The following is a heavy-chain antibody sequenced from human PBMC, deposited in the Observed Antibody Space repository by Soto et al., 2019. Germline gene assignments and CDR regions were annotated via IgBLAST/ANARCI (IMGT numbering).Heavy chain of an antibody. CDR3: ARDWTAQGSGSYYFGDYGMDV. CDR1: GYTFTSYG. V-gene: IGHV1-18*01. D-gene: IGHD3-10*01. Sequence: ASVKVSCKASGYTFTSYGISWVRQAPGQGLEWMGWISAYNGNTNYAQKLQGRVTMTTDTSTSTAYMELRSLRSDDTAVYYCARDWTAQGSGSYYFGDYGMDVWGQGTTVTVSS. J-gene: IGHJ6*02. CDR2: ISAYNGNT.